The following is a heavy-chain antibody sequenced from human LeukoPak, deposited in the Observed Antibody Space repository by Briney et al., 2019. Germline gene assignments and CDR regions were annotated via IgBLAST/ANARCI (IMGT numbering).Heavy chain of an antibody. Sequence: SETLSLTCTISGGSVSDYYWSWIRQSPGKGLEWIGYIYHTGSTSYSPSLKSRVTISADTSQNQFSLKLSSVTAADTAVYYCARTPYNYYDSSGGAFDIWGQGTMVTVSS. CDR2: IYHTGST. J-gene: IGHJ3*02. V-gene: IGHV4-59*02. CDR3: ARTPYNYYDSSGGAFDI. CDR1: GGSVSDYY. D-gene: IGHD3-22*01.